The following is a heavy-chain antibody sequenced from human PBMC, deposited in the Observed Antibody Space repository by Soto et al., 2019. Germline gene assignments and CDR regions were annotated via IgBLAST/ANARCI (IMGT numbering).Heavy chain of an antibody. CDR2: IDSDGTST. Sequence: GGSLRLSCAASGFTLSHNWMHWVRQGPGKGLEWVSRIDSDGTSTTYADSVKGRFTISRDNAKNTLYLQMNSLGAEDTAVYYCARFGTYYDSSGFAYWGQGTLVTVSS. V-gene: IGHV3-74*01. CDR1: GFTLSHNW. J-gene: IGHJ4*02. CDR3: ARFGTYYDSSGFAY. D-gene: IGHD3-22*01.